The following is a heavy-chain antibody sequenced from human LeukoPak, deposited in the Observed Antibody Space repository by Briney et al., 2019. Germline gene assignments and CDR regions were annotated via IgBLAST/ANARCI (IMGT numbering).Heavy chain of an antibody. D-gene: IGHD3-9*01. V-gene: IGHV4-30-2*01. Sequence: SETLSLTCTVSGGSISSGGYYWSWIRQPPGKGLEWIGYIYHSGSTYYNPSLKSRVTISVDKSKNQFSLKLSSVTAADTAVYYCARVPYDILTAFDYWGQGTLVTVSS. CDR2: IYHSGST. CDR3: ARVPYDILTAFDY. J-gene: IGHJ4*02. CDR1: GGSISSGGYY.